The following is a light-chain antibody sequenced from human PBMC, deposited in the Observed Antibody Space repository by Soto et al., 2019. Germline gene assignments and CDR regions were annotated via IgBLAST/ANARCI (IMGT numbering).Light chain of an antibody. V-gene: IGKV1-5*03. CDR3: QQYKSFMYT. J-gene: IGKJ2*01. CDR2: KAS. Sequence: DIQMTQSPSTLSASIVDRVSISCRAIQSIFLWLAWYQQKPGKAPKVLIYKASTLESGVPSRFNGTGSETEFTLTINGLQPDDFATYFCQQYKSFMYTFGQGTKVDIK. CDR1: QSIFLW.